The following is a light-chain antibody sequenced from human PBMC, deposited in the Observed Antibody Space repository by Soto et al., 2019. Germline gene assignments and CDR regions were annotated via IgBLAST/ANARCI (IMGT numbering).Light chain of an antibody. CDR1: KSISSW. J-gene: IGKJ1*01. CDR2: DAS. CDR3: QQYNSYWT. V-gene: IGKV1-5*01. Sequence: DIQMTQSPSTLSASVGDRVTITCRASKSISSWLAWYQQKPGKAPRVLIYDASSLAGGVPSRFSGGGSGTEFTLTISSQQPDDFATYYCQQYNSYWTFGQGTMVEIK.